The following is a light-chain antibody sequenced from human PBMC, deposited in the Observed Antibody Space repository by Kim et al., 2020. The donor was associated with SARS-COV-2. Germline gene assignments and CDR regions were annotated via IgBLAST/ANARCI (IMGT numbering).Light chain of an antibody. J-gene: IGKJ1*01. V-gene: IGKV3-15*01. Sequence: VSPGERATLSCRASQSVSSDLAWYQQIPGQSPRLLIYGASTRATGIPARFSGSGSGTEFTLTISSLQSEDFAVYYCQQYNNWRWTFGQGTKVDIK. CDR3: QQYNNWRWT. CDR2: GAS. CDR1: QSVSSD.